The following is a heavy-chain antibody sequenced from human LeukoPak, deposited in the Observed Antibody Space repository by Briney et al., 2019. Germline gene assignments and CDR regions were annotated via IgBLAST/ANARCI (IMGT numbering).Heavy chain of an antibody. D-gene: IGHD3-10*01. J-gene: IGHJ4*02. Sequence: TSQTLSLTCTVSGGSISSGGHYWSWIRQHPGKGLEWIGYIYYSGSTYYNPSLKSRVTISVDTSKNQFSLKLSSVTAADTAVYYCARDSSTGWYGSGSSNPYYFDYWGQGTLVTVSS. CDR2: IYYSGST. CDR1: GGSISSGGHY. CDR3: ARDSSTGWYGSGSSNPYYFDY. V-gene: IGHV4-31*03.